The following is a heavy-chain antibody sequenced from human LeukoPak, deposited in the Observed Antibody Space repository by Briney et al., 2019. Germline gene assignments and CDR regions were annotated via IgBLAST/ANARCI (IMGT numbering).Heavy chain of an antibody. V-gene: IGHV3-23*01. Sequence: GGSLTLSCAVSGITLSNYGMSWVRQAPGKGLEWVGGISDSGGRTYYADSVKGRFTISRDTPKNTLYLQMNSLRAEDTAVYYCARYYYDSSGYLDYFDYWGQGTLVTVSS. J-gene: IGHJ4*02. D-gene: IGHD3-22*01. CDR1: GITLSNYG. CDR3: ARYYYDSSGYLDYFDY. CDR2: ISDSGGRT.